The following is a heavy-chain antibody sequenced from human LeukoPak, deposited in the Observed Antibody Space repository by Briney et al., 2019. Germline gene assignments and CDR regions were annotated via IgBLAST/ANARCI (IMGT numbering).Heavy chain of an antibody. J-gene: IGHJ3*02. CDR2: IYYSGYT. CDR1: GASISTDGYY. CDR3: ANIKRRGTFDI. Sequence: TLSLTCSVXGASISTDGYYWNWIRQHPGRGLEWIGYIYYSGYTYYNPSLKSRLTISVDTSKNQFSLKLSSVTAADTAVYFCANIKRRGTFDIWGQGTVATVSS. V-gene: IGHV4-31*03.